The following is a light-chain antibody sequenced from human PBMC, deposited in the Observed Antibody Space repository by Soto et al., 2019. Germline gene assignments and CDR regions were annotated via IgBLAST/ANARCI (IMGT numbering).Light chain of an antibody. Sequence: QPVLTQPPSASGTPGQRVTISCSGSSSNIGSNTVNWYRQLPGTAPKLLIYSNNQRPSGVPDRFSGSKSGTSASLAISGLQSEDEADYYCAAWDDSLNGVVFGGGTKVTVL. CDR3: AAWDDSLNGVV. CDR2: SNN. CDR1: SSNIGSNT. J-gene: IGLJ2*01. V-gene: IGLV1-44*01.